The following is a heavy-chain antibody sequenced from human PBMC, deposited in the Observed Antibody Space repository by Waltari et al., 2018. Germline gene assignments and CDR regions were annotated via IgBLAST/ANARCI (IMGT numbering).Heavy chain of an antibody. D-gene: IGHD4-17*01. CDR1: GFTVSSNY. J-gene: IGHJ4*02. V-gene: IGHV3-66*01. Sequence: EVQLVASGGGLVQPGGSMRLSCAASGFTVSSNYMNWVRQAPMKGLEWGSVILNDDTYYADSVKGRFTISRDNSKNTVYLQMSSLRVEDTAVYYCARDWNGDYIFDNWGQGTLVTVSS. CDR2: ILNDDT. CDR3: ARDWNGDYIFDN.